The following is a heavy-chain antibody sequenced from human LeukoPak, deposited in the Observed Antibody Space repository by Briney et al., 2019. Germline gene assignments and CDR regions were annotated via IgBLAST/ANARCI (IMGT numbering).Heavy chain of an antibody. CDR1: GGSISSYY. V-gene: IGHV4-59*01. Sequence: PSETLSLTCTVSGGSISSYYWSWIRQPPGKGLEWIGYIYYSGSTNYNPSLKSRVTISVDTSKNQFSLKLSSVTAADTAVYYCATDQGGSGSAKAFDYWGQGILVTVSS. CDR3: ATDQGGSGSAKAFDY. J-gene: IGHJ4*02. CDR2: IYYSGST. D-gene: IGHD6-19*01.